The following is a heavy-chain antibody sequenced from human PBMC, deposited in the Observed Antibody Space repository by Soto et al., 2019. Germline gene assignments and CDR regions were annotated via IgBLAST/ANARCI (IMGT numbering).Heavy chain of an antibody. D-gene: IGHD3-3*01. J-gene: IGHJ6*02. CDR2: ISSSGSTI. Sequence: LRLSCAASGFTFSSYEMNWVRQAPGKGLEWVSYISSSGSTIYYADSVKGRFTISRDNAKNSLYLQMNSLRAEDTAVYYCAREASYYDFWSGYYSRVGYGMDVWGQGTTVTVSS. CDR3: AREASYYDFWSGYYSRVGYGMDV. CDR1: GFTFSSYE. V-gene: IGHV3-48*03.